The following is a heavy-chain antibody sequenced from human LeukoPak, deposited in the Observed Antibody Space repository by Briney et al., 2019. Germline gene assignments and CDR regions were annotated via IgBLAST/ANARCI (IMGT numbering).Heavy chain of an antibody. CDR2: INPNSGGT. CDR3: ARDPFWGEVVPAALDY. D-gene: IGHD2-2*01. J-gene: IGHJ4*02. CDR1: GYTFTGYY. Sequence: GSVKVSCKASGYTFTGYYMHWVRQAPGQGLEWMGWINPNSGGTNYAQKFQGRVTMTRDTSISTAYMELSRLRSDDTAVYYCARDPFWGEVVPAALDYWGQGTLVTVSS. V-gene: IGHV1-2*02.